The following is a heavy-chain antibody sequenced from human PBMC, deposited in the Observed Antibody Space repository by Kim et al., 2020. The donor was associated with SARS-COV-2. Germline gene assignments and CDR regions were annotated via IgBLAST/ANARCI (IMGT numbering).Heavy chain of an antibody. J-gene: IGHJ5*02. Sequence: ASVKVSCKASGYTFTSYGISWVRQAPGQGLEWMGWISAYNGNTNYAQKLQGRVTMTTDTSTSTAYMELRSLRSDDTAVYYCARDVIVASTEARRGFDPWGQGTLVTVSS. D-gene: IGHD5-12*01. CDR2: ISAYNGNT. CDR1: GYTFTSYG. CDR3: ARDVIVASTEARRGFDP. V-gene: IGHV1-18*01.